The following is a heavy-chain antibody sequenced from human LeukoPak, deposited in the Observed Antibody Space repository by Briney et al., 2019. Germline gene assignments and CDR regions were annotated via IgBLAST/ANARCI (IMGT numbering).Heavy chain of an antibody. J-gene: IGHJ3*02. CDR3: AKDLPLERYFDWLMMLDAFDI. D-gene: IGHD3-9*01. CDR1: GFTFSSFA. Sequence: GGSLRLSCAASGFTFSSFAMGWVRQPPGRGWGWSSAIIGGGGRKYYADSVKGRFTISRDNSKNTLYLQMNSLRAEDTAVYYCAKDLPLERYFDWLMMLDAFDIWGQGTMVTVSS. V-gene: IGHV3-23*01. CDR2: IIGGGGRK.